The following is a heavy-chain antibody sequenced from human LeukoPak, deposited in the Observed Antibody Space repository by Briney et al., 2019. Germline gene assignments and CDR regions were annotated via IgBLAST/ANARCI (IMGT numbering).Heavy chain of an antibody. V-gene: IGHV3-64*01. CDR2: INNNGDST. D-gene: IGHD2-21*02. Sequence: GGSLRLSCAASGFTFSSYPMHWVRQAPGKGLEYVSTINNNGDSTYHANSVKGRFTISRDNSKNTLYLQMNSLRAEDTAVYYCARDGAYCGGDCYSTEDYWGQGTLVTVSS. J-gene: IGHJ4*02. CDR1: GFTFSSYP. CDR3: ARDGAYCGGDCYSTEDY.